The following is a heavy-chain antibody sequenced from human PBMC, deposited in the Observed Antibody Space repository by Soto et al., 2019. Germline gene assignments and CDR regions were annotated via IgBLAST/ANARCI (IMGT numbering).Heavy chain of an antibody. CDR1: GFTFSSYA. Sequence: QVQLVESGGGVVQPGRSLRLSCAASGFTFSSYAMHWVRQAPGKGLEWVAVISYDGSNKYYADSVKGRFTISRDNSKNTLYLQMNSLRAEDTAVYYCARDVYSSGWYSIGYWGQGTLVTVSS. D-gene: IGHD6-19*01. CDR3: ARDVYSSGWYSIGY. CDR2: ISYDGSNK. V-gene: IGHV3-30-3*01. J-gene: IGHJ4*02.